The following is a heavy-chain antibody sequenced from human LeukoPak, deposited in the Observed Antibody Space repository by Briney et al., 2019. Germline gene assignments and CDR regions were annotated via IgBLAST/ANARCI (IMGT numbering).Heavy chain of an antibody. CDR1: GYTFTSYD. Sequence: ASVKVSCKASGYTFTSYDINWVRQATGQGLEWMGWMNPNSGNTGYAQKFQGRVTITRNTSISTAYMELSSLRSEDTAVYYCARVGRYYYYYYMDVWGKGTTVTASS. CDR2: MNPNSGNT. V-gene: IGHV1-8*03. CDR3: ARVGRYYYYYYMDV. J-gene: IGHJ6*03.